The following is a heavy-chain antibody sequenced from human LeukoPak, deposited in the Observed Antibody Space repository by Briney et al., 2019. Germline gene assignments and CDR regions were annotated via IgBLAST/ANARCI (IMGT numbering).Heavy chain of an antibody. CDR2: ISDGGGS. CDR1: GGSIRNYY. D-gene: IGHD1/OR15-1a*01. V-gene: IGHV4-59*01. J-gene: IGHJ4*02. Sequence: SETLSLTCTVSGGSIRNYYWTWIRQPPGKGLEWIGYISDGGGSNYNPSLKSRVTISVDTSKNQFSLKLSSVTAADTAVYYCARDRHWTNDWVFDYWGQGTLVTVSS. CDR3: ARDRHWTNDWVFDY.